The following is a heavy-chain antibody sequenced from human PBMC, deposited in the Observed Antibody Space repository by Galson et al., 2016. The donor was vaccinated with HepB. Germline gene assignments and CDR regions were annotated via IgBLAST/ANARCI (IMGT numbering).Heavy chain of an antibody. D-gene: IGHD3-16*01. CDR1: GFTFSSYA. V-gene: IGHV3-23*01. J-gene: IGHJ4*02. Sequence: SLRLSCAASGFTFSSYAMSWVRQAPGKGLEWISGISASGTSTYHADSVKGRFTISRDHSKNKLYLQMNRLRAEDTAIYYCGKNLKRASYYDYVWGTAINSWGQGALVTVSS. CDR2: ISASGTST. CDR3: GKNLKRASYYDYVWGTAINS.